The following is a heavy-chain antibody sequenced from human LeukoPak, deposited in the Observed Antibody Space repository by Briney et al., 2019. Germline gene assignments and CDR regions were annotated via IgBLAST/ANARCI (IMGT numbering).Heavy chain of an antibody. V-gene: IGHV4-34*01. Sequence: PSETLSLTCAVYGGSFSGYYWSWIRQPPGKGLEWIGEINHSGSTNYNPSLKSRVTISVDTSKNQFSLKLSSVTAADTAVYYCAREEAEMATISGGPSDDAFDIWGQGTMFTVSS. CDR3: AREEAEMATISGGPSDDAFDI. J-gene: IGHJ3*02. CDR1: GGSFSGYY. D-gene: IGHD5-24*01. CDR2: INHSGST.